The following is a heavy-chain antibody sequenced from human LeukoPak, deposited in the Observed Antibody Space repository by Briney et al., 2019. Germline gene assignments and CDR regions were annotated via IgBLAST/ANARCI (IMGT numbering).Heavy chain of an antibody. CDR2: ISAYNGNT. CDR3: ARDWTHYYGSGSYFGSVSYMDV. D-gene: IGHD3-10*01. Sequence: GASVKVSCKASGYTFTSYGISWVRQAPGQGLEWMGWISAYNGNTNYAQKLQGRVTMTTDTSTSTAYMELRSLRSDDTAVYYCARDWTHYYGSGSYFGSVSYMDVWGKGPTVTISS. J-gene: IGHJ6*03. CDR1: GYTFTSYG. V-gene: IGHV1-18*01.